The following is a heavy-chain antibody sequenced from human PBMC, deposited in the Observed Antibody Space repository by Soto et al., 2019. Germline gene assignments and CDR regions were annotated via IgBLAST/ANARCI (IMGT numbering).Heavy chain of an antibody. V-gene: IGHV1-8*01. D-gene: IGHD3-3*01. CDR3: ARVPLYYDFWSGYYSPYYYYYMDV. CDR1: GYTFTSYD. CDR2: MNPNSGNT. Sequence: ASMKVSCKASGYTFTSYDINWGRQATGQGLEWMGWMNPNSGNTGYAQKFQRRVTMTRNTSISTAYMELSSLRSEDTAVYYCARVPLYYDFWSGYYSPYYYYYMDVWGKGTTVTVSS. J-gene: IGHJ6*03.